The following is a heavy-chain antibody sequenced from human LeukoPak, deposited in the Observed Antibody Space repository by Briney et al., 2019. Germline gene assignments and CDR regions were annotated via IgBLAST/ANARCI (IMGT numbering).Heavy chain of an antibody. J-gene: IGHJ4*02. CDR2: IYPGEGIYASEST. D-gene: IGHD4-11*01. Sequence: SETLTLTCTVSGVSISAYYWSWIRQPAGNGLEWIGRIYPGEGIYASESTYYNPSLKNRVSMSGDTSRNEFFLKLSSVTAADTAVYYCARDPTTVTTIFDSWGQGTLVTVSS. CDR3: ARDPTTVTTIFDS. V-gene: IGHV4-4*07. CDR1: GVSISAYY.